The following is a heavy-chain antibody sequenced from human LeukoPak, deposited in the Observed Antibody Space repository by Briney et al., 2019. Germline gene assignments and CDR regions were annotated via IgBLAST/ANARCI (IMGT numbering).Heavy chain of an antibody. CDR2: IIPIFGTA. D-gene: IGHD6-19*01. V-gene: IGHV1-69*13. CDR3: ARDFGPSSGWYY. Sequence: ALVKVSCKASGGTFSSYAISWVRQAPGQGLEWMGGIIPIFGTANYAQKFQGRVTITADESTSTAYMELSSLRSEDTAVYYCARDFGPSSGWYYWGQGTLVTVSS. J-gene: IGHJ4*02. CDR1: GGTFSSYA.